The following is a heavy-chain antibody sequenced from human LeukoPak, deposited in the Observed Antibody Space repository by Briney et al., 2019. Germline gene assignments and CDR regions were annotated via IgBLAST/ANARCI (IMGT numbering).Heavy chain of an antibody. J-gene: IGHJ6*03. V-gene: IGHV4-59*11. CDR1: GGSISSHY. CDR2: IYYSGST. CDR3: ARVHRYYYYYYMDV. Sequence: SETLSLTCTVSGGSISSHYWSWIRQPPGKGLEWIGYIYYSGSTNYNPSLKSRVTISVDTSKNKFSLKLSSVTAADTAVYYCARVHRYYYYYYMDVWGKGTTVTVSS.